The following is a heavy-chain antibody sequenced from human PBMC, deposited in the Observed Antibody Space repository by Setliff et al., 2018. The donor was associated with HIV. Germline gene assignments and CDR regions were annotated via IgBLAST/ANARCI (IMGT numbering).Heavy chain of an antibody. J-gene: IGHJ4*02. CDR2: ISGSGGST. CDR3: AKDGISGGAYPRGYYGSAGLFDY. V-gene: IGHV3-23*01. Sequence: GGSLRLSCAASGFTFNTYAMSWVRQAPGKGLEWVSVISGSGGSTLYADSVKGRFTISRDNSKNTLYLQMNGLRVEDTAVYYCAKDGISGGAYPRGYYGSAGLFDYWGQGTPVTVSS. CDR1: GFTFNTYA. D-gene: IGHD3-22*01.